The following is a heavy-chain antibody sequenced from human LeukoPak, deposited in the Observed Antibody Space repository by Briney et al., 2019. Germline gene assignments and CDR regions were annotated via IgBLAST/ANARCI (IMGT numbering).Heavy chain of an antibody. V-gene: IGHV4-39*01. CDR3: ARQERQWEPADY. D-gene: IGHD1-26*01. Sequence: PSETLSLICTVSGGSISSSSYYWGWIRQPPGKGLEWIGSIYYSGSTYYNPSLKSRVTISVDTSKNQFSLKLSSVTAADTAVYYCARQERQWEPADYWGQGSLVTVSS. CDR1: GGSISSSSYY. J-gene: IGHJ4*02. CDR2: IYYSGST.